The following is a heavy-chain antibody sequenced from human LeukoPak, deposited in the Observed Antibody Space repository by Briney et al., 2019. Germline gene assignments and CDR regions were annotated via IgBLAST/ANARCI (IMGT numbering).Heavy chain of an antibody. D-gene: IGHD2-2*02. V-gene: IGHV4-31*03. J-gene: IGHJ4*02. CDR2: INYSGST. CDR3: AAICSSTSCYRALER. Sequence: PSETLSLTCTVSGGSISSGGYYWSWIRQHPGKGLEWIGYINYSGSTYYNPSPKSRVTISVDTSKNQFSLKLSSVTAADTAVYYCAAICSSTSCYRALERWGQGTLVTVSS. CDR1: GGSISSGGYY.